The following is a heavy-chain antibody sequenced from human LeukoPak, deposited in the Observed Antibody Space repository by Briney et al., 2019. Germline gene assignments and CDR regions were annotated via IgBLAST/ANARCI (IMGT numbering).Heavy chain of an antibody. CDR3: ASFYYYDSSGYPLAHDAFDI. Sequence: PGGSLRLSCAASGFTFSSYGMHGVRQAPGKGLEWVAVIWYDGSNKYYADSVKGRFTISRDNSKNTLYLQMNSLRAEDTAVYYCASFYYYDSSGYPLAHDAFDIWGQGTMVTVSS. V-gene: IGHV3-33*01. D-gene: IGHD3-22*01. J-gene: IGHJ3*02. CDR1: GFTFSSYG. CDR2: IWYDGSNK.